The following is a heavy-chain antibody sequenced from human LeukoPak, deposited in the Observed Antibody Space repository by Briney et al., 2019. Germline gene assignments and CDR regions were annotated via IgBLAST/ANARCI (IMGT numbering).Heavy chain of an antibody. J-gene: IGHJ6*02. CDR1: GGSFSGYY. CDR2: IYYSGST. V-gene: IGHV4-34*01. Sequence: SETLSLTCAVYGGSFSGYYWSWIRQPPGKGLEWIGSIYYSGSTYYNPSLKSRVTISVDTSKNQFSLKLSSVTAADTAVYYCARHSPFGGYSGYAATNYYYGMDVWGQGTTVTVSS. D-gene: IGHD5-12*01. CDR3: ARHSPFGGYSGYAATNYYYGMDV.